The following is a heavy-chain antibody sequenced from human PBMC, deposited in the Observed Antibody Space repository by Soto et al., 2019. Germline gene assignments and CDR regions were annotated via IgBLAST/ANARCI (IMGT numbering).Heavy chain of an antibody. CDR3: ARVWRRRWLQFGYFDY. CDR2: IYYSGST. Sequence: SETLSLTCTVSGGSISSYYWSWIRQPPGKGLEWIGYIYYSGSTNYNPSLKSRVTISVDTSKNQFSLKLSSVTAADTAVYYCARVWRRRWLQFGYFDYWGQGTLVTVSS. J-gene: IGHJ4*02. D-gene: IGHD5-12*01. V-gene: IGHV4-59*01. CDR1: GGSISSYY.